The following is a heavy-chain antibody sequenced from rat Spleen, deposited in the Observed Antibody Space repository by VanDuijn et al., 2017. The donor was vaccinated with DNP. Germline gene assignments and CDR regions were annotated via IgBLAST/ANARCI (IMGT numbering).Heavy chain of an antibody. Sequence: EVQLVESGGGLVRPGRSLKLSCATSGFTFSDCNMAWVRQAPKKGLEWVATIIYDGSRTYYRNSVKGRFTISRDNAKSTLYLQMDSLRSEETATYYCTTFEGRDAWGQGTSVTVSS. J-gene: IGHJ4*01. V-gene: IGHV5S10*01. D-gene: IGHD1-11*01. CDR2: IIYDGSRT. CDR1: GFTFSDCN. CDR3: TTFEGRDA.